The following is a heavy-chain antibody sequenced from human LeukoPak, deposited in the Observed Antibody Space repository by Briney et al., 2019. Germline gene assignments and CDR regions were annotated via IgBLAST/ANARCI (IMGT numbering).Heavy chain of an antibody. J-gene: IGHJ6*03. CDR1: GYTFTGYY. D-gene: IGHD3-16*01. V-gene: IGHV1-2*02. CDR3: ARDGKAAYGYYYYYYMDV. CDR2: INPNSGGT. Sequence: ASVKVSCKASGYTFTGYYMHWVRQAPGQGLEWMGWINPNSGGTNYAQKFQGRVTMTRDTSISTAYMELSRLRSDDTAVYYCARDGKAAYGYYYYYYMDVWGKGTTVTVSS.